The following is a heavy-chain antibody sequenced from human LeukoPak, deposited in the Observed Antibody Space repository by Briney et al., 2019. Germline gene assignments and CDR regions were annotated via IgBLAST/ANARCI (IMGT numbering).Heavy chain of an antibody. CDR2: IYYSGST. V-gene: IGHV4-59*01. J-gene: IGHJ3*02. CDR3: ARGDYGDYVLQAFDI. CDR1: GGSISSYY. D-gene: IGHD4-17*01. Sequence: SETLSLTCTVSGGSISSYYWSWIRQPPGKGLEWIGNIYYSGSTNYNPSLKSRVTISVDTSKNQFSLKLSSVTAADTAVYYCARGDYGDYVLQAFDIWGQGTMVTVSS.